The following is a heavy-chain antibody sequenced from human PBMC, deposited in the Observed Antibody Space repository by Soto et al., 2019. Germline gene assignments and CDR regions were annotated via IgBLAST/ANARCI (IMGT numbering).Heavy chain of an antibody. CDR1: GFTVSSNY. Sequence: EVQLVETGGGLIQPGGSLRLSCAASGFTVSSNYMSWVRQAPGKGLEWVSVIYSGGSTYYADSVKGRFTISRDNSKNTLYLQMNSLRAEDTAVYYCARDQIGSYGYNGYYYYGMDVWGQGTTVTVSS. V-gene: IGHV3-53*02. CDR2: IYSGGST. J-gene: IGHJ6*02. CDR3: ARDQIGSYGYNGYYYYGMDV. D-gene: IGHD5-18*01.